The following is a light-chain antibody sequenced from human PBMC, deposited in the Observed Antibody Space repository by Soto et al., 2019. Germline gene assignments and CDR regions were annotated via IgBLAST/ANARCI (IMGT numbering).Light chain of an antibody. V-gene: IGKV1-39*01. CDR2: TAS. CDR3: QQSYKTPLT. J-gene: IGKJ4*01. CDR1: RTISIF. Sequence: DIQMTQSPSSLSASVGDRVTITCRASRTISIFLNWYQHKPGKPPTLLIYTASSLQSGVPSRFSGSGSGTDFTLTISSLQPEDFATYYCQQSYKTPLTFGGGTKVEI.